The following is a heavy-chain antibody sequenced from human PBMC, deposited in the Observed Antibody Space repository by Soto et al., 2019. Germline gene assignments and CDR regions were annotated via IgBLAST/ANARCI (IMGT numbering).Heavy chain of an antibody. CDR3: VRRSPEDAFDI. J-gene: IGHJ3*02. Sequence: SETLSLTCAVSGGSIISDGYSWSWIRQPPGKGLQWIGHIYEGGNTYYTPSLESRVAISTDKSKNQFSLRLSSVTAADTAVYYCVRRSPEDAFDIWGQGTMVTVS. CDR2: IYEGGNT. V-gene: IGHV4-30-2*01. CDR1: GGSIISDGYS.